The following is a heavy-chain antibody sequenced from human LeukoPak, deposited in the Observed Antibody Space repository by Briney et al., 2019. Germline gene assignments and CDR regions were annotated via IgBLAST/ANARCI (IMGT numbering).Heavy chain of an antibody. CDR3: ARGAGEYYDSTRGAFDI. D-gene: IGHD3-22*01. CDR2: IDTAGAT. Sequence: PGGSLRLSCAATGFTFSNYDMHWVRQATGKGLEWVSTIDTAGATYYPGSVKGRFTISRENAKNSSYLQINSLRAGDTAVYYCARGAGEYYDSTRGAFDIWGQGTMVTVSS. J-gene: IGHJ3*02. V-gene: IGHV3-13*01. CDR1: GFTFSNYD.